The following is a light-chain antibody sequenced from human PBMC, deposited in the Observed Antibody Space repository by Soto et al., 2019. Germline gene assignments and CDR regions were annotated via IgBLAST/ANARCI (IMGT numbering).Light chain of an antibody. CDR1: QSIDRK. J-gene: IGKJ1*01. Sequence: IVMTQSPATLSVSPGERATLSCRASQSIDRKLAWYQQRPGQAPRLLIYGASTRATGIPARFSGSGSGTEFTLTIRGLQSEDWVVFYCQQYHSWRTFGQGTNVEIK. V-gene: IGKV3-15*01. CDR2: GAS. CDR3: QQYHSWRT.